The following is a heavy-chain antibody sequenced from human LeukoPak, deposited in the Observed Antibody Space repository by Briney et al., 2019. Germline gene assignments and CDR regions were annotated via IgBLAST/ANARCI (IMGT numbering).Heavy chain of an antibody. J-gene: IGHJ3*02. V-gene: IGHV4-59*08. CDR1: RGSISNYY. CDR2: IYYSGST. CDR3: ARHFRYYDSSGPAENDAFDI. D-gene: IGHD3-22*01. Sequence: SETLSLTCTVSRGSISNYYWSWIRQPPGKGLEWIGYIYYSGSTNYNPSLKSRVTISVDTSKRQFSLKLSSVTAADTAMYYCARHFRYYDSSGPAENDAFDIWGQGTMVTVSS.